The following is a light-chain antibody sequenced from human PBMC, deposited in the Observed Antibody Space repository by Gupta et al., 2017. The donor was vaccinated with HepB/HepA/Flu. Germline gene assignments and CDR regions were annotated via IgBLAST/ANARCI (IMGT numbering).Light chain of an antibody. CDR2: DVG. V-gene: IGLV2-14*03. Sequence: QSALTQPASVSGSPGQSITISCTGSSSDVGGYKYVSWYQQHPGKAPKLMIYDVGNRPSGVSNRFSGSKSGNTASLTISGLQAEDEADYYCSSYTSRATWVFGGGTKLTGL. CDR3: SSYTSRATWV. J-gene: IGLJ3*02. CDR1: SSDVGGYKY.